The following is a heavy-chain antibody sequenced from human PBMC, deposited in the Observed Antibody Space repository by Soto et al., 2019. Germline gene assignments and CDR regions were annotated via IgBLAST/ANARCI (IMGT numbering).Heavy chain of an antibody. V-gene: IGHV1-8*01. J-gene: IGHJ6*02. Sequence: ASVKVSCKASGYTFTSYDINWVRQATGQGLEWMGWMNPNSGNTGYAQKFQGRVTMTRNTSISTAYMELSSLRSEDTAVYYCARSAGYYDSSGYSRRDYYDGMDVWGQRTTVTVSS. CDR3: ARSAGYYDSSGYSRRDYYDGMDV. CDR2: MNPNSGNT. CDR1: GYTFTSYD. D-gene: IGHD3-22*01.